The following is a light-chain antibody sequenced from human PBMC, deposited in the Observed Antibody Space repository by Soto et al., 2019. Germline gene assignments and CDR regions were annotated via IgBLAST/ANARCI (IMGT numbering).Light chain of an antibody. V-gene: IGKV3-11*01. J-gene: IGKJ1*01. CDR1: QSVSSF. Sequence: EIVLTQSPATLSLSPGGRAILSCRASQSVSSFLAWYQHKPGYAPRLLIYDASNRATGVPARFSGSGSGTAFTLTISSLEPEDYAVYYCQRRSNWQITFGQGTKVDIK. CDR3: QRRSNWQIT. CDR2: DAS.